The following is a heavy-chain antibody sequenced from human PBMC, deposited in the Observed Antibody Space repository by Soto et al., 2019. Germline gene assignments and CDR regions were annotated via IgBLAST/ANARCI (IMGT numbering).Heavy chain of an antibody. CDR1: GFTFSNAW. CDR2: IKSKTDGGTT. Sequence: PGGSLRLSCAASGFTFSNAWMSWVRQAPGKGLEWVGRIKSKTDGGTTDYAAPVKGRFTISRDDSKNTLYLQMNSLKTEDTAVYYCTTDTDYYASSGSYRRNDYWGQGTMVTVYS. D-gene: IGHD3-22*01. CDR3: TTDTDYYASSGSYRRNDY. V-gene: IGHV3-15*01. J-gene: IGHJ4*02.